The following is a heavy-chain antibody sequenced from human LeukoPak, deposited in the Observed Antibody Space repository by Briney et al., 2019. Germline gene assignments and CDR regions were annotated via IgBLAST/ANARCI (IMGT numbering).Heavy chain of an antibody. D-gene: IGHD6-6*01. J-gene: IGHJ4*02. V-gene: IGHV1-2*02. Sequence: ASVKVSGKASGYTLTDYYMHWVRQAPGQGLEWMGWINPNSGGTNFAQKFQGRVAMTRDTSISTAYLELGSLRSDDTAVYFRARARWQLVPYFDSWGQGTLVTVSS. CDR3: ARARWQLVPYFDS. CDR2: INPNSGGT. CDR1: GYTLTDYY.